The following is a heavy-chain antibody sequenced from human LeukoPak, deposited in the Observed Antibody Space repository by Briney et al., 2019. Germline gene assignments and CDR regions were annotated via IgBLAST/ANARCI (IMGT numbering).Heavy chain of an antibody. CDR3: ARDRATWAYDKVHGY. CDR2: ISAYNGNT. D-gene: IGHD5-24*01. V-gene: IGHV1-18*01. Sequence: GASVKVSCKASGYTFINYGISWVRQAPRPGLEWMRWISAYNGNTNYAQKFQDRVTMTTDTSTSTAYMELRSLRSDDTAVYYCARDRATWAYDKVHGYWGQGSLVTVSS. CDR1: GYTFINYG. J-gene: IGHJ4*02.